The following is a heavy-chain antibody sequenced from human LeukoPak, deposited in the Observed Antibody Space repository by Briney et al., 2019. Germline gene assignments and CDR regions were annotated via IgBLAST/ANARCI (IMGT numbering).Heavy chain of an antibody. V-gene: IGHV3-48*03. Sequence: GGSLRLSCAASGFTFSSYEMNWVRQAPGKGLEWVSYISSSGSTIYYADSVKGRFTISRDNSKNTLYLQMNSLRAEDTAVYYCARSKGPLWFGEGLDFWGQGTLVTVSS. J-gene: IGHJ4*02. CDR3: ARSKGPLWFGEGLDF. CDR1: GFTFSSYE. D-gene: IGHD3-10*01. CDR2: ISSSGSTI.